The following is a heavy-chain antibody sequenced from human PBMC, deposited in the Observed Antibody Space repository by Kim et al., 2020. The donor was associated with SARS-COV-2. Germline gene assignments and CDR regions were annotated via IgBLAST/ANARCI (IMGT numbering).Heavy chain of an antibody. D-gene: IGHD5-12*01. V-gene: IGHV3-7*03. Sequence: GGSLRLSCAASGFTFSSYWMTWVRQAPGKGLEWVANIKQDGSEKYYVDSVKGRFTISRDNAKNSLYLQMNSLRAEDKAVYYCASEYSGYDYEGNWGQGTLVTFSS. CDR1: GFTFSSYW. CDR3: ASEYSGYDYEGN. J-gene: IGHJ4*02. CDR2: IKQDGSEK.